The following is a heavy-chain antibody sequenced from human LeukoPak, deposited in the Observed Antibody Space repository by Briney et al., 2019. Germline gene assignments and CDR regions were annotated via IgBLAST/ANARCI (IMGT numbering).Heavy chain of an antibody. CDR2: ISSSGSTI. J-gene: IGHJ4*02. D-gene: IGHD2-15*01. Sequence: GGSLRLSCAASGFTFSDYYMSWIRQAPGKGLEWVSYISSSGSTIYYADSVKGRFTISRDNAKNSLYLQMNGLRAEDTAVYYCARERDCSGGSCSFLFDYWGRGTLVTVSS. V-gene: IGHV3-11*04. CDR3: ARERDCSGGSCSFLFDY. CDR1: GFTFSDYY.